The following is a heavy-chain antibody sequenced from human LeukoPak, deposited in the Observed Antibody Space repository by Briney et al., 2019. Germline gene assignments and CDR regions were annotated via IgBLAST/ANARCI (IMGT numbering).Heavy chain of an antibody. J-gene: IGHJ5*02. D-gene: IGHD6-19*01. CDR3: ARDREQWHNWFDP. Sequence: PSETLSLTCTVSGGSISSSSYYWSWIRQPPGKGLEWIGYIYYSGSTNYNPSLKSRVTISVDTSKNQFSLKLSSVTAADTAVYYCARDREQWHNWFDPWGQGTLVTVSS. V-gene: IGHV4-61*01. CDR2: IYYSGST. CDR1: GGSISSSSYY.